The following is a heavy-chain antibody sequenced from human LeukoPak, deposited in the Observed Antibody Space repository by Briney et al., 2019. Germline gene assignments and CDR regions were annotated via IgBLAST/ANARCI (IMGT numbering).Heavy chain of an antibody. J-gene: IGHJ2*01. D-gene: IGHD5-18*01. Sequence: SETLSLTCTVSGASISIYYWSWIRQPAGKGLEWIGRIYTSGSGNYSPSLKSQVTMSVDTSKNQFSLKLSSVTAADTAVYYCARDRGYSYGYWYFDLWGRGTLVTVSS. V-gene: IGHV4-4*07. CDR3: ARDRGYSYGYWYFDL. CDR1: GASISIYY. CDR2: IYTSGSG.